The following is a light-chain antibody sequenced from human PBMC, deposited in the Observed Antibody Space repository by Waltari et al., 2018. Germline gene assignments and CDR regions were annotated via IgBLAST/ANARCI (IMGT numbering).Light chain of an antibody. V-gene: IGLV2-14*01. Sequence: QSALTQPASVSGSPGQSITISCSGTDSDVGAYDFVSWYQQHPGKAPPLIIYEVSHRPSGIANRFSASKSGNTASLTISGLQAEDEADYYCSSYTTSSAPGVFGTGTRVTVL. CDR1: DSDVGAYDF. CDR2: EVS. J-gene: IGLJ1*01. CDR3: SSYTTSSAPGV.